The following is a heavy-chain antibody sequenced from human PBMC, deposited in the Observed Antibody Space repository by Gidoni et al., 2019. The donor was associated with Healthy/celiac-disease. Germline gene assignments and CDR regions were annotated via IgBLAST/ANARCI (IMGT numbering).Heavy chain of an antibody. D-gene: IGHD6-19*01. CDR1: GFTFSSYA. CDR2: ISYDGSNK. Sequence: QVQLVESGGGVVQPGRSLRLSCAASGFTFSSYAMHWVRQAPGKGLEWVAVISYDGSNKYYADSVKGRFTISRDNSKNTLYLQMNSLRAEDTAVYYCAREYPIAVAGHFDYWGQGTLVTVSS. CDR3: AREYPIAVAGHFDY. J-gene: IGHJ4*02. V-gene: IGHV3-30-3*01.